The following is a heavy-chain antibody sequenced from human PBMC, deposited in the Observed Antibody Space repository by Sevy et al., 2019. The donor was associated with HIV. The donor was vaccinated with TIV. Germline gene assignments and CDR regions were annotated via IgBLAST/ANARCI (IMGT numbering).Heavy chain of an antibody. V-gene: IGHV4-61*02. CDR1: GGSISSGSYY. CDR3: ARARREYSGSLPFGYYYYYMDV. Sequence: SETLSLTCTVSGGSISSGSYYWSWIRQPAGKGLEWIGRIYTSGSTNYNPSLKSRVTISVDTSKNQFSLKLSSVTAADTAVYYCARARREYSGSLPFGYYYYYMDVWGKGTTVTVSS. D-gene: IGHD1-26*01. CDR2: IYTSGST. J-gene: IGHJ6*03.